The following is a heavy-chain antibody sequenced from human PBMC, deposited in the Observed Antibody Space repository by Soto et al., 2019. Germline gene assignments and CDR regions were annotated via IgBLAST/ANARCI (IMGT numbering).Heavy chain of an antibody. V-gene: IGHV3-11*05. CDR3: AREGPGSSSWDVGS. CDR2: ISNRGNYI. Sequence: PGGSLSLSCAASGFTFSDYYMSWIRQDPGKGLEGISYISNRGNYINYADSVKGRFTISRDNAKNSLYLQMNRLRAEDTAVYYCAREGPGSSSWDVGSWGQGT. D-gene: IGHD2-2*01. J-gene: IGHJ4*02. CDR1: GFTFSDYY.